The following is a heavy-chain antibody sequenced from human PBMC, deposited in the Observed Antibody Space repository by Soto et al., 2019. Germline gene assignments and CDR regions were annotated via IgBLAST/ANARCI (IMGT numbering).Heavy chain of an antibody. CDR2: IYPGDSDT. V-gene: IGHV5-51*01. D-gene: IGHD5-12*01. CDR3: ARQTTAGGWLQGPLDY. J-gene: IGHJ4*02. CDR1: GYSFTSYW. Sequence: GESLKISCKGSGYSFTSYWIGWVRQMPGKGLEWMGIIYPGDSDTRYSPSFQGQVTISADKSISTAYLQWSSLKAPDTAMYYCARQTTAGGWLQGPLDYWGQGTLVTVSS.